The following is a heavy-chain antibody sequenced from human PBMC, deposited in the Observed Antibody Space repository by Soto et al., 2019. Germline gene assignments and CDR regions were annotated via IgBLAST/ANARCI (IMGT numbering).Heavy chain of an antibody. J-gene: IGHJ4*02. CDR2: ISGSGGTT. Sequence: EVQLLESGGDLVQPGRSLRVSCAASGFTFSSYAMSWVRQAPGKGLEWVSAISGSGGTTYYADSVKGRFTISRDNSKNTLALQRNSLRAEDTAVYYCAKFFVETGGSSGWPWSFHYWGQGTLVTVSS. CDR3: AKFFVETGGSSGWPWSFHY. V-gene: IGHV3-23*01. CDR1: GFTFSSYA. D-gene: IGHD6-25*01.